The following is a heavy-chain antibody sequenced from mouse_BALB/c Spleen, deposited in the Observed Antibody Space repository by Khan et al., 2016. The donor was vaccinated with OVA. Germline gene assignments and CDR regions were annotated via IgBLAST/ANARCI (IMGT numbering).Heavy chain of an antibody. J-gene: IGHJ2*01. CDR1: GYTFTTYW. CDR2: INPTSGYT. CDR3: TRDRIDY. Sequence: QVQLKQSGVELAKPGASVQMSCKASGYTFTTYWMHWVKQRPGQGLEWIGYINPTSGYTDYSENFKDKATLSADKSSSTAYMQLSRLTSEDSAVYYCTRDRIDYWGQGTTLTVSS. V-gene: IGHV1-7*01.